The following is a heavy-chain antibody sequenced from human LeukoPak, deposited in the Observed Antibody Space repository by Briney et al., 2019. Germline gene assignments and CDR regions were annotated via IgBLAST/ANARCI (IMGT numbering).Heavy chain of an antibody. Sequence: SETLSLTCAVYGGSFSGYYWSWIRQPPGKGLEWIGEINHSGSTNYNPSLKSRVTISVDTSKNQFSLKLSSVTAADTAVYYCARALSYSSGWSFLFDYWGQGTLVTASS. CDR3: ARALSYSSGWSFLFDY. V-gene: IGHV4-34*01. CDR1: GGSFSGYY. J-gene: IGHJ4*02. D-gene: IGHD6-19*01. CDR2: INHSGST.